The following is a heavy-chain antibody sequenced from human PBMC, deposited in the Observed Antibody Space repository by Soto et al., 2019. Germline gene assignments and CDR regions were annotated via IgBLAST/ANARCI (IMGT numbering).Heavy chain of an antibody. CDR1: GYTFTSYY. Sequence: GASVKVSCKASGYTFTSYYMHWVRQAPGQGLEWMGIINPSGGSTSYAQKFQGRVTMTRDTSTSTVYMELSSLRSEDTAVYYCARPLSFWGGVVIDVLDIWGQGTMVTVSS. CDR3: ARPLSFWGGVVIDVLDI. V-gene: IGHV1-46*01. CDR2: INPSGGST. J-gene: IGHJ3*02. D-gene: IGHD3-3*01.